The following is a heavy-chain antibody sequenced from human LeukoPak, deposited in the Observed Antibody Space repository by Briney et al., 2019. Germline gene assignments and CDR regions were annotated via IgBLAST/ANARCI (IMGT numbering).Heavy chain of an antibody. V-gene: IGHV4-59*01. Sequence: SETLSLTCTVSGGSISSYYWSWIRQPPGKGLEWIGYIYYSGSTNYNPSLKSRVTISVDTSKNQFSLKLSSVTAADTAVYYCARAYCSSTSCYPFWWNYYMDVWGKGTTVTVSS. J-gene: IGHJ6*03. CDR1: GGSISSYY. D-gene: IGHD2-2*01. CDR2: IYYSGST. CDR3: ARAYCSSTSCYPFWWNYYMDV.